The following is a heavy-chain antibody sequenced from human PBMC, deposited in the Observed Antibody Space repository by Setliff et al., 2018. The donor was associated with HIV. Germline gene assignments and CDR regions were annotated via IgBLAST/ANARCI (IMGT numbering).Heavy chain of an antibody. CDR2: ITGSGTNT. Sequence: GGSLRLSCAASGLTGLTFSNYVMTWARQAPGKGLEWVSSITGSGTNTYYTDSVRGRFTLSRDNSRNTVFLQMNSLRVEDTAVYYCTKEWGPSAQPINWFDPWGQGTQVTVSS. CDR3: TKEWGPSAQPINWFDP. V-gene: IGHV3-23*01. CDR1: GLTGLTFSNYV. J-gene: IGHJ5*02. D-gene: IGHD3-16*01.